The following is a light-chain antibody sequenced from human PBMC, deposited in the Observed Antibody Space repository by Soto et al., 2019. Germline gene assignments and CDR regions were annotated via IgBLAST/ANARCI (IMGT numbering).Light chain of an antibody. CDR2: DVS. CDR1: SSDVGSYNY. J-gene: IGLJ3*02. CDR3: SSYAISTVWV. Sequence: QSALTQPASVSGSPGQSITISCTGTSSDVGSYNYVSWHQQHPGKAPKLMIYDVSSRPSGVSNRFSGSKSGNTASLTISGLQAEDEADYYCSSYAISTVWVFGGGTQLTVL. V-gene: IGLV2-14*01.